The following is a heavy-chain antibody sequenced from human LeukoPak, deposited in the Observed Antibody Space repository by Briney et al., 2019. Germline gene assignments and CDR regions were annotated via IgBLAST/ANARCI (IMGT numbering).Heavy chain of an antibody. CDR1: GGSISRGGYY. CDR2: IFYSGST. V-gene: IGHV4-31*03. D-gene: IGHD2-15*01. J-gene: IGHJ3*02. Sequence: SQTLSLTCTVSGGSISRGGYYWSWIRQHPGKGLEWIGYIFYSGSTYYNPSLKSRVTISVDTSKNQFSLKLSSVTAAETAVYYCARDIVVVVAATRRTDAFDIWGQGTMVTVSS. CDR3: ARDIVVVVAATRRTDAFDI.